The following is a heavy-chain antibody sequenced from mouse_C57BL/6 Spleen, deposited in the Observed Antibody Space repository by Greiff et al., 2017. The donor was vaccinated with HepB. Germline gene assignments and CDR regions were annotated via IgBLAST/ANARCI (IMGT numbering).Heavy chain of an antibody. CDR2: IYPGSGNT. CDR1: GYTFTDYY. V-gene: IGHV1-76*01. CDR3: ARSRDYDWFAY. Sequence: VQLQQSGAELVRPGASVKLSCKASGYTFTDYYINWVKQRPGQGLEWIARIYPGSGNTYYNEKFKGKATLTAEKSSSTAYMQLSSLTSEDSAVYFCARSRDYDWFAYWGQGTLVTVSA. D-gene: IGHD2-4*01. J-gene: IGHJ3*01.